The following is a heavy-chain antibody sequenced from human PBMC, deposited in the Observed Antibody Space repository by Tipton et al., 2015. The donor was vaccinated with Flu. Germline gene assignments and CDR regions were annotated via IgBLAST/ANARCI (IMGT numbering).Heavy chain of an antibody. CDR3: ISDVGVLRYAG. V-gene: IGHV3-15*01. Sequence: LTCTASGFTFHDAWMSWVRQAPGKGLEWVGRSLSKTDGGTTDYAAPVKGRFTISRDDSKNTVYLQMNSLKTDETAMYYCISDVGVLRYAGWGQGTLVTVSS. J-gene: IGHJ4*02. CDR2: SLSKTDGGTT. D-gene: IGHD3-9*01. CDR1: GFTFHDAW.